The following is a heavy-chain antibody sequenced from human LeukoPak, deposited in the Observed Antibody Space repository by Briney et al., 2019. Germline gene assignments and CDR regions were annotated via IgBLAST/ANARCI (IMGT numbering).Heavy chain of an antibody. CDR3: ARRRSGTSSEFDP. J-gene: IGHJ5*02. CDR1: GGSISSYY. Sequence: SETLSLTCTVSGGSISSYYWSWIRQPPGKGLEWIGYIYYSGSTNYNPSLKSRVTISVDTSKNQFSLKLSPVTAADTAVYYCARRRSGTSSEFDPWGQGTLVTVSS. V-gene: IGHV4-59*08. CDR2: IYYSGST. D-gene: IGHD6-6*01.